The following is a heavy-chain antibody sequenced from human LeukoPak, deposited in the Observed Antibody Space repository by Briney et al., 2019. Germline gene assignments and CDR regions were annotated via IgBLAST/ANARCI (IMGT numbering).Heavy chain of an antibody. CDR3: AKTHDYYYDSSGYTHYFDY. Sequence: ASVKVSCKVSGDILTELSMHWVRQAPGKGLEWMGGFYPEDGEIIYAQKFQGRVTMTEDTSTDTAYMELSSLRSEDTAVYYCAKTHDYYYDSSGYTHYFDYWGQGTLVTVSS. CDR1: GDILTELS. CDR2: FYPEDGEI. J-gene: IGHJ4*02. V-gene: IGHV1-24*01. D-gene: IGHD3-22*01.